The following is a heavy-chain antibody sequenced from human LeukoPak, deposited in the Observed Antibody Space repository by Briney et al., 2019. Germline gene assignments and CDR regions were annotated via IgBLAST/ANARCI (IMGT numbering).Heavy chain of an antibody. CDR1: GFTVSSNY. V-gene: IGHV3-53*01. D-gene: IGHD5-12*01. J-gene: IGHJ4*02. CDR2: IYSGGST. CDR3: AKDLDTSGYDRSVDY. Sequence: GGSLRLSCAASGFTVSSNYMSWVRQAPGKGLEWVSVIYSGGSTYYADSVKGRFTISRDNSKNTLYLQMNSLRAEDTAVYYCAKDLDTSGYDRSVDYWGQGTLVTVSS.